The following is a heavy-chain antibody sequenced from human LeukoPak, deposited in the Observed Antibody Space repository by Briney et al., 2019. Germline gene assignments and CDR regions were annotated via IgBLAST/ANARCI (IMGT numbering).Heavy chain of an antibody. Sequence: SETLSLTCTVSGGSISSSSYYWGWIRQPPGKGLEWIGSIYYSGSTYYTPSLKSRVTISVDTSKNQFSLKLSSVTAADTAVYYCARRGRVVPAAMYYFDYWGQGTLVTVSS. CDR3: ARRGRVVPAAMYYFDY. V-gene: IGHV4-39*01. J-gene: IGHJ4*02. CDR1: GGSISSSSYY. D-gene: IGHD2-2*01. CDR2: IYYSGST.